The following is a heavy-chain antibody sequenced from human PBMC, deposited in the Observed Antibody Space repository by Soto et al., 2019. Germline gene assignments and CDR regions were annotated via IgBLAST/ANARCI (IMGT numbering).Heavy chain of an antibody. J-gene: IGHJ4*02. Sequence: QVQLVQSGAEVKKPGASVKVSCKASGYTFTSYGISWVRQAPGQGLEWMGWIGDYNGNTKYAQKLQGRVTMTTDTSTSTGYMALRSLRSDDTAVYSCARDSPPVDYWGQGTLVTVSS. CDR3: ARDSPPVDY. CDR1: GYTFTSYG. CDR2: IGDYNGNT. V-gene: IGHV1-18*01.